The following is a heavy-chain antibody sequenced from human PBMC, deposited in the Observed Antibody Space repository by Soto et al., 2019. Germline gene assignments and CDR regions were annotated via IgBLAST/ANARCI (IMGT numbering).Heavy chain of an antibody. CDR3: ASGGVATPEFDY. V-gene: IGHV1-69*13. D-gene: IGHD1-26*01. Sequence: GASVKVSCKASGGTFNTYSISWVRQATGQGLEWMGVIIPVFATSIYAQNFQGRLTITADESTSTAYMELTSLTSDDTAVYYCASGGVATPEFDYWGQGTLVTVSS. J-gene: IGHJ4*02. CDR1: GGTFNTYS. CDR2: IIPVFATS.